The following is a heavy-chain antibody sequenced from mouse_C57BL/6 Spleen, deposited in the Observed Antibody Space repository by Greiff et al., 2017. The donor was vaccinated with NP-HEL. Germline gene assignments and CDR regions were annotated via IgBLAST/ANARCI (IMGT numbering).Heavy chain of an antibody. CDR3: ASNPFAY. V-gene: IGHV5-17*01. J-gene: IGHJ3*01. CDR2: ISSGSSTI. CDR1: GFTFSDYG. Sequence: DVKLVESGGGLVKPGGSLKLSCAASGFTFSDYGMHWVRQAPEKGLEWVAYISSGSSTIYYADTVKGRFTISRDNAKNTLFLQMTSLRSEDTAMYYCASNPFAYWGQGTLVTVSA.